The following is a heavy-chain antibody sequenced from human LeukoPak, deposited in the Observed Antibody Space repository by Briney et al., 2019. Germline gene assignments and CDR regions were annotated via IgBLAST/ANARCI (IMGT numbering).Heavy chain of an antibody. D-gene: IGHD5-12*01. CDR3: ARAAEYSGYDSADY. CDR2: ISGSGGST. CDR1: GFTFSSYA. J-gene: IGHJ4*02. Sequence: GGSLRLSCAASGFTFSSYAMSWVRQAPGKGLEWVSAISGSGGSTYYADSVKGRFTISRDNSKNTLYLQMNSLKTEDTAVYYCARAAEYSGYDSADYWGQGTLVTVSS. V-gene: IGHV3-23*01.